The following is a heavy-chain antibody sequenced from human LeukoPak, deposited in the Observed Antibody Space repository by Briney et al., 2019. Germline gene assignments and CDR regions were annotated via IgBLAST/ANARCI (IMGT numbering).Heavy chain of an antibody. CDR1: GGSISGSY. V-gene: IGHV4-59*08. CDR3: ARGGDRRGFDY. J-gene: IGHJ4*02. CDR2: IYYSET. Sequence: SETLSLTCTVSGGSISGSYWSWIRQPPGKGLEWIGYIYYSETYYNPSLKSRVTISLDTSKNQFSLNLRFVTAADTAVYFCARGGDRRGFDYWGQGTLVTVSS. D-gene: IGHD1-14*01.